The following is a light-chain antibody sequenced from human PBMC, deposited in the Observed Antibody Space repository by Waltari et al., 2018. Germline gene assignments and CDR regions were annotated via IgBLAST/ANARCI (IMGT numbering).Light chain of an antibody. J-gene: IGLJ3*02. Sequence: SYELTQPPSVSVSPGQTATITCSGDKLGDKYVCWYQKKPGQSPVVVIYQDNNRPSGIPERFSGSNPGNTATLTISGTQPLDEADYYCQAWDSSTVVFGGGTKLTVL. V-gene: IGLV3-1*01. CDR2: QDN. CDR3: QAWDSSTVV. CDR1: KLGDKY.